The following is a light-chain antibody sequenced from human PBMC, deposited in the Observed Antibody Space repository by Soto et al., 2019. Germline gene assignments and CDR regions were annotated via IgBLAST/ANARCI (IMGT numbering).Light chain of an antibody. V-gene: IGLV2-14*01. J-gene: IGLJ1*01. Sequence: QSALTQPASLSGSPGQSITISCTGTSSDIGAYDYVSWFQQHPGKAPKLMISEVNNRPSGVSNRFSGSKSGNTAYLTISGLQVEDEADYYCQSYDSSLSGFYVFGTGTKLTVL. CDR2: EVN. CDR3: QSYDSSLSGFYV. CDR1: SSDIGAYDY.